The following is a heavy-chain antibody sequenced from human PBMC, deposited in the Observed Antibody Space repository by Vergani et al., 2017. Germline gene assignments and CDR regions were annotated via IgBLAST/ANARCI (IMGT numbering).Heavy chain of an antibody. CDR1: GFTFSSYA. V-gene: IGHV3-23*01. CDR3: ARVAVATVNY. CDR2: ISGSGGST. D-gene: IGHD5-24*01. Sequence: EVQLLESGGGLVQPGGSLRLSCAASGFTFSSYAMSWVRQAPGKGLEWVAAISGSGGSTYYADSVKGRFTISRDNSKNTLYLQRNSLRAEDTVVYYCARVAVATVNYWGQGTLVTVSS. J-gene: IGHJ4*02.